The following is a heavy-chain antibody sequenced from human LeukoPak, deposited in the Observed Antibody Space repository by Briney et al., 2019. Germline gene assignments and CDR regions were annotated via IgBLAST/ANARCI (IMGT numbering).Heavy chain of an antibody. V-gene: IGHV3-11*03. CDR2: ISGSGTNT. CDR3: ARQCSSSRCY. J-gene: IGHJ4*02. CDR1: GFTFSDYY. D-gene: IGHD2-2*01. Sequence: GGSLRLSCAAPGFTFSDYYMTWIRQAPGKGLEWVSYISGSGTNTNYADSVKGRFTISRDNAKNSLYLQMSGLRAEDTAVYYCARQCSSSRCYWGQGTLVTVSS.